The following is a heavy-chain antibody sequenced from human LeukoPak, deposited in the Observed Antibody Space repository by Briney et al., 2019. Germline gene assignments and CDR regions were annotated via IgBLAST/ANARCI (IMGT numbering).Heavy chain of an antibody. CDR1: GGSISSYY. Sequence: SEALSLTCTVSGGSISSYYWSWIRQPPGKGLEWIGYIYYSGSTNYNPSLKSRVTISVDTSKNQFSLKLSSVTAADTAVYYCARDVAAAGTNWFDPWGQGTLVTVSS. J-gene: IGHJ5*02. D-gene: IGHD6-13*01. CDR2: IYYSGST. V-gene: IGHV4-59*01. CDR3: ARDVAAAGTNWFDP.